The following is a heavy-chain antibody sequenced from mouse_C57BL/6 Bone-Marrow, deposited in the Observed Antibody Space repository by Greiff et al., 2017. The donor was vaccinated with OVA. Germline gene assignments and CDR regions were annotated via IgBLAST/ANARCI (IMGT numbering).Heavy chain of an antibody. J-gene: IGHJ3*01. CDR2: IWSGGST. D-gene: IGHD1-1*01. CDR3: ASDYYGSFAWFAY. V-gene: IGHV2-2*01. CDR1: GFSLTSYG. Sequence: VQGVESGPGLVQPSQSLSITCTVSGFSLTSYGVHWVRQSPGKGLEWLGVIWSGGSTDYNAAFISRLSISKDNSKSQVFFKMNSLQADDTAIYYCASDYYGSFAWFAYWGQGTLVTVSA.